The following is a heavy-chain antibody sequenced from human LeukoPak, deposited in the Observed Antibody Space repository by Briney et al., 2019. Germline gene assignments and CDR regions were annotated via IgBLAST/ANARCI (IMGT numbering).Heavy chain of an antibody. D-gene: IGHD3-10*02. CDR1: GFTFSSYS. CDR2: ISSSSSTI. V-gene: IGHV3-48*04. J-gene: IGHJ6*04. CDR3: AELGITMIGGV. Sequence: SGGSLRLSCAASGFTFSSYSMLWVRQAPGKGLEWVSYISSSSSTIYYADSVKGRFTISRDNAKNSLYLQMNSLRAEDTAVYCSAELGITMIGGVWGKGTTVTISS.